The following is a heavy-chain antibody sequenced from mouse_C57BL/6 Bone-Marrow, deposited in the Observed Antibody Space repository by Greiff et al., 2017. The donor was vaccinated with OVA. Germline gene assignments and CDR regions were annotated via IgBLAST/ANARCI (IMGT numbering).Heavy chain of an antibody. Sequence: QVQLQQPGAELVMPGASVKLSCKASGYTFTSYWLPWVKQRPGQGLEWIGEIDPSDSYTNYNQKFKGKSTLTVDKSSSTAYMQRSSLTSEDSAVYYCAREEENYYGSSYGYWGQGTTLTVSS. D-gene: IGHD1-1*01. CDR3: AREEENYYGSSYGY. CDR1: GYTFTSYW. V-gene: IGHV1-69*01. CDR2: IDPSDSYT. J-gene: IGHJ2*01.